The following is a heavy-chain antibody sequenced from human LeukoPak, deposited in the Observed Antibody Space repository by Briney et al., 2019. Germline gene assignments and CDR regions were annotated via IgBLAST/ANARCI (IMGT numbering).Heavy chain of an antibody. Sequence: PGGSLRLSCAASGFTFSSYWMNWVRQAPGEGLEWVANIKQDGRKKYYVDSVKGRFTITRDNGKNSLYLQMNSLRAGDTDVYYCARALKVYCSGGSCYKKYYYYYGMDVWGQGTTVTVSS. CDR3: ARALKVYCSGGSCYKKYYYYYGMDV. V-gene: IGHV3-7*01. CDR1: GFTFSSYW. J-gene: IGHJ6*02. D-gene: IGHD2-15*01. CDR2: IKQDGRKK.